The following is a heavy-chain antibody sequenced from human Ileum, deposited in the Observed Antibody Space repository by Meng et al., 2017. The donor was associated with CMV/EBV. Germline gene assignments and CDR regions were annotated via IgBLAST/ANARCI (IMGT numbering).Heavy chain of an antibody. J-gene: IGHJ5*02. CDR2: IYYRGTT. CDR3: VRDKDNNYLLDWFDP. D-gene: IGHD4-11*01. CDR1: GGSISSRSYD. Sequence: EWSGPGLVKPSDTLSLPCQVSGGSISSRSYDWGWIRQPPGKRLEWIGSIYYRGTTYYNPSLKSRVTMSIDTSTKQFSLNLRSVTAADTAVYYCVRDKDNNYLLDWFDPWGQGTLVTVSS. V-gene: IGHV4-39*07.